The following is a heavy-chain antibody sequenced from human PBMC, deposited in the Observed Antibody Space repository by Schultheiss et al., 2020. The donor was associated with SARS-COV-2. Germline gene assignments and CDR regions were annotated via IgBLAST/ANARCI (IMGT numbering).Heavy chain of an antibody. Sequence: GESLKISCAASGFTFSSNAMSWVRQAPGKGLEWVGRIKSKTDGGTTDYAAPVKGRFTISRDDSKNTLYLQMNSLKTEDTAVYYCTTDLPTVTTGALFDYWGQGTLVTVSS. CDR1: GFTFSSNA. J-gene: IGHJ4*02. D-gene: IGHD4-17*01. CDR2: IKSKTDGGTT. V-gene: IGHV3-15*01. CDR3: TTDLPTVTTGALFDY.